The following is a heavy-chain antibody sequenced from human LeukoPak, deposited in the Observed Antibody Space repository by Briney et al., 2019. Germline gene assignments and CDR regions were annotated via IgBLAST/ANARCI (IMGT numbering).Heavy chain of an antibody. CDR3: AKVGVLMGATTEYFQH. CDR2: ISWNSGSI. D-gene: IGHD1-26*01. Sequence: GGSLRLSCAASGFTFDDYAMHWVRQAPGKGLEWVSGISWNSGSIGYADSVKGRFTISRDNAKNSLYLQMNSLRAEDTALYYCAKVGVLMGATTEYFQHWGQGTLVTVSS. CDR1: GFTFDDYA. V-gene: IGHV3-9*01. J-gene: IGHJ1*01.